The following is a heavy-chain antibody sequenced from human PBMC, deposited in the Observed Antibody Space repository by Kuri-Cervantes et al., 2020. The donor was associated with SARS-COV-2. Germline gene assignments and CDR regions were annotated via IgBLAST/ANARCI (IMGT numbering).Heavy chain of an antibody. CDR2: IYYTGST. CDR3: VRLPPPFKGVVPAH. CDR1: GDSISSSAFY. J-gene: IGHJ4*02. D-gene: IGHD2-8*01. V-gene: IGHV4-39*01. Sequence: GSLRLSCTVSGDSISSSAFYWDWIRQPPGKGLEWIAKIYYTGSTYYNPSLKSRVTISVDTSKNQFSLKLTSVTATDTAMYYCVRLPPPFKGVVPAHWGQGTLVTVSS.